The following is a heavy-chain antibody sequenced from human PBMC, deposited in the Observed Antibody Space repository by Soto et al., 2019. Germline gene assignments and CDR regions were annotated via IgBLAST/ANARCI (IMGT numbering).Heavy chain of an antibody. Sequence: EVQLVESGGGLVKPGGSLRLTCEVSGFTFSSYSMHWVRQAPGKGLEWVSSINSGATQIYYADSVKGRFSISRDTVKRSLFLQINSLRAECTAVYFCARGSTTVTYLGFDYWGQGTLLSVS. CDR2: INSGATQI. CDR1: GFTFSSYS. D-gene: IGHD4-17*01. CDR3: ARGSTTVTYLGFDY. J-gene: IGHJ4*02. V-gene: IGHV3-21*04.